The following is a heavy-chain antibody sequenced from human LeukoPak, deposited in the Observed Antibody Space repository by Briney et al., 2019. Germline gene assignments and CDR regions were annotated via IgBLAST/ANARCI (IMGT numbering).Heavy chain of an antibody. V-gene: IGHV1-8*02. J-gene: IGHJ4*02. D-gene: IGHD3-22*01. Sequence: ASVKVSCKASGYTFTSYGISWVRQAPGQGLEWMGWMNPNSGNTGYAQKLQGRVTMTRNTSISTAYMELSSLRSEDTAVYYCARARNYYDSSVNDYWGQGTLVTVSS. CDR1: GYTFTSYG. CDR2: MNPNSGNT. CDR3: ARARNYYDSSVNDY.